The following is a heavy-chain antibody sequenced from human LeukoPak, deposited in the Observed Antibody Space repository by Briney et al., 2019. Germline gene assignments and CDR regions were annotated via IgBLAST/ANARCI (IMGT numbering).Heavy chain of an antibody. V-gene: IGHV3-30*03. D-gene: IGHD2-15*01. CDR2: ISYDGSNK. Sequence: GRSLRLSCAASGFTFSSYGMHWVRQAPGKGLEWVAVISYDGSNKYYADSVKGRFTISRDNSKNTLYLQMNSLRAEDTAVYYCAVGGVWYFDYWGQGTLVTISS. J-gene: IGHJ4*02. CDR3: AVGGVWYFDY. CDR1: GFTFSSYG.